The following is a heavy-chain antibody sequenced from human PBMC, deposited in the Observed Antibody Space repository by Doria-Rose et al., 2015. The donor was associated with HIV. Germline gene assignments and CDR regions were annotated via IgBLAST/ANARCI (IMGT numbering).Heavy chain of an antibody. Sequence: QVQLQESGPGLVKPSETLSLTCSVSGASVSSRGYYWNWIRQVPGKGLESLGYTYYTGTSDYSPSLKSRLNMAVDTSKNQFSLKLSFVTVADTAVYYCARMGSYRELDYWGPGALVVVSA. CDR1: GASVSSRGYY. D-gene: IGHD3-3*01. J-gene: IGHJ4*02. CDR3: ARMGSYRELDY. V-gene: IGHV4-31*03. CDR2: TYYTGTS.